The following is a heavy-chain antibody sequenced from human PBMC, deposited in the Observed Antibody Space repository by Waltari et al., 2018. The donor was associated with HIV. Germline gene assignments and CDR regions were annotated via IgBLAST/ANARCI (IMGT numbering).Heavy chain of an antibody. Sequence: EWVTFIYYDGNNKNYADSVKGRFTISRDNSKKTLHLQMNSLRHEDTAVYYCARGGLAISPAGTRLYTGMDVWGQGTTVTVSS. D-gene: IGHD6-13*01. J-gene: IGHJ6*02. CDR2: IYYDGNNK. V-gene: IGHV3-30*03. CDR3: ARGGLAISPAGTRLYTGMDV.